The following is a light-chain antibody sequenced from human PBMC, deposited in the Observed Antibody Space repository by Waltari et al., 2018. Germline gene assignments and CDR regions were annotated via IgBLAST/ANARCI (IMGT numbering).Light chain of an antibody. J-gene: IGLJ3*02. CDR2: QDN. Sequence: SYELTQPPSVSVSPGQTASITCSGDQLGDNYVCWYRQRPGQSPVLVIYQDNRRPSGIPERFSASNSGNTATMIISGTQAMDEADYYCQAWDNAIALFGGGTKLTVL. CDR3: QAWDNAIAL. CDR1: QLGDNY. V-gene: IGLV3-1*01.